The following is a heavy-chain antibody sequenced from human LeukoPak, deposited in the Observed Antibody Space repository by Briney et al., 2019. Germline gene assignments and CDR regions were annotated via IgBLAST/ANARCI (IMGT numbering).Heavy chain of an antibody. CDR3: ARDYSSYYYYYMDV. Sequence: PSETLSLTCSVSDDSLRNGGFYWSWIRQPAGKGLEWIGEINHSGSTNYNPSLKSRVTISVDTSKNQFSLKLSSVTAADTAVYYCARDYSSYYYYYMDVWGKGTTVTVSS. CDR1: DDSLRNGGFY. V-gene: IGHV4-61*10. D-gene: IGHD5-18*01. J-gene: IGHJ6*03. CDR2: INHSGST.